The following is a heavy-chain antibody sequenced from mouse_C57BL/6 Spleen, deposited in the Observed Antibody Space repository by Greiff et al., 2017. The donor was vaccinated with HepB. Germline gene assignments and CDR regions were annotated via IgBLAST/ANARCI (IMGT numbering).Heavy chain of an antibody. V-gene: IGHV14-3*01. Sequence: VKQRPEQGLEWIGRIDPANGTTKYAPKFQGKATITADTSSNTAYLQLSSLTSEDTAIYYCARDWDENYWGQGTTLTVSS. D-gene: IGHD4-1*01. CDR2: IDPANGTT. J-gene: IGHJ2*01. CDR3: ARDWDENY.